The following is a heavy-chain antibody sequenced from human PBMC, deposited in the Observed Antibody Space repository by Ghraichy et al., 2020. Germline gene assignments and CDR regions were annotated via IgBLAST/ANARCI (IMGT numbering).Heavy chain of an antibody. CDR1: GGSISSYY. J-gene: IGHJ5*01. V-gene: IGHV4-59*08. Sequence: SETLSLTCTVSGGSISSYYWSWIRQPPGKGLEWIGYIYYSGNTNYNPSLKSRVTISVDTSKNQFSLKLSSVTAADTAVYYCARRRVGANNWFDSWGQGTLVTVSS. D-gene: IGHD1-26*01. CDR3: ARRRVGANNWFDS. CDR2: IYYSGNT.